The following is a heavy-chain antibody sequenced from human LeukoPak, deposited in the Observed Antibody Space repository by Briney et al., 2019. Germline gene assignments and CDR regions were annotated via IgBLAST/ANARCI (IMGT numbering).Heavy chain of an antibody. V-gene: IGHV3-30-3*01. CDR1: GFTFSSYA. CDR3: ARAQPAAQLVLDYYYYYGMDV. Sequence: GRSLRLSCAASGFTFSSYAMHWVRQAPGKGLEWVAVISYDGSNKYYADSVKGRFTISRDNSKNTLYLQMNSPRAEDTAVYYCARAQPAAQLVLDYYYYYGMDVWGQGTTVTVSS. J-gene: IGHJ6*02. CDR2: ISYDGSNK. D-gene: IGHD6-13*01.